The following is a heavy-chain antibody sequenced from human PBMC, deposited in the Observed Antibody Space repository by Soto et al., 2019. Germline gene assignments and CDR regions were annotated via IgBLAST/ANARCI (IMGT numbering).Heavy chain of an antibody. CDR2: MNPNSGNT. D-gene: IGHD4-17*01. Sequence: ASVKVSCKASGYTFTSYDINWVRQATGQWLEWMGWMNPNSGNTGYAQKFQGRVTMTRNTSISTAYMELSSLRSEYTAVYYCARGFYGDFVPWKNWGQGTLVTVSS. CDR3: ARGFYGDFVPWKN. V-gene: IGHV1-8*01. J-gene: IGHJ4*02. CDR1: GYTFTSYD.